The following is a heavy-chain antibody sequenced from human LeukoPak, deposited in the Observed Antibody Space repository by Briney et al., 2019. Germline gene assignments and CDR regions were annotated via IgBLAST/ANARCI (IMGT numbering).Heavy chain of an antibody. Sequence: SETLSLTCTVSGGXISSYYCSWIRQPAGRGLEWIGRIYSSGSTNYNPSLKSRVTVSVDTSKNEFSLRLTSVTAADTAVYYCAREGCNGGSCFPVFWFDAWGQGTLVAVSS. CDR1: GGXISSYY. CDR2: IYSSGST. V-gene: IGHV4-4*07. D-gene: IGHD2-15*01. J-gene: IGHJ5*02. CDR3: AREGCNGGSCFPVFWFDA.